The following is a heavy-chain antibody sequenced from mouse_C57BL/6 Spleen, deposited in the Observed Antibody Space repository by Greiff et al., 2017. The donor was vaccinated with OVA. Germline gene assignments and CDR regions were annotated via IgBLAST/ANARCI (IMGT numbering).Heavy chain of an antibody. CDR2: ISSSGSYT. Sequence: EVKLMESGGDLVKPGGSLKLSCAASGFTFSSYGMSWVRQTPDKRLEWVATISSSGSYTYYPDSVKGRFTISRDNAKNTLYLQMSSLKSEDTAMYYCAREGTPGFAYWGQGTLVTVSA. J-gene: IGHJ3*01. V-gene: IGHV5-6*01. CDR1: GFTFSSYG. CDR3: AREGTPGFAY. D-gene: IGHD3-3*01.